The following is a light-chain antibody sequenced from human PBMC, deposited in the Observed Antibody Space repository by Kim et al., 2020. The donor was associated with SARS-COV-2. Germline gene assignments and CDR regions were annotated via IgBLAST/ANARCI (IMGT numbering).Light chain of an antibody. Sequence: PGERVTLSCRASQSVNSGYLAWYQQKPGQAPRLLIYHASNRATGIPDRFSGNGSGTDFTLTISSLEPEDSAVYFCQQYGNSPPWTFGQGTKVDIK. V-gene: IGKV3-20*01. CDR3: QQYGNSPPWT. CDR1: QSVNSGY. CDR2: HAS. J-gene: IGKJ1*01.